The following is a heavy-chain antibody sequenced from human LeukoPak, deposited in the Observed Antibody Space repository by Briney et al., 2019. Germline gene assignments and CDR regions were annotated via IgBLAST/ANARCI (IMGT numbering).Heavy chain of an antibody. CDR3: ARVSYYYGSGTKSSRGAFDI. CDR2: IYDSGST. V-gene: IGHV4-31*03. D-gene: IGHD3-10*01. Sequence: SQTLSLTCTVSGGSISSGGYYWSWIRQHPGKGLEWIGYIYDSGSTYYNPSLKSRVTISVDTSKNQFSLKLSSVTAADTAVYYCARVSYYYGSGTKSSRGAFDIWGQGTMVTVSS. CDR1: GGSISSGGYY. J-gene: IGHJ3*02.